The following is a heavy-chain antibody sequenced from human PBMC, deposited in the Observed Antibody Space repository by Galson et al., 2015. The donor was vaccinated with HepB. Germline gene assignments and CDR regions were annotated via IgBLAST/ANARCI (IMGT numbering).Heavy chain of an antibody. CDR3: ARGGYGSGSYYAG. D-gene: IGHD3-10*01. J-gene: IGHJ4*02. V-gene: IGHV3-21*01. CDR2: ISSSSSYI. Sequence: SLRLSCAASGFTVSSYSMNWVRQAPGKGLEWVSSISSSSSYIYYADSVKGRFTISRDNAKNSLYLQMNSLRAEDTAVYYCARGGYGSGSYYAGWGQGTLVTVSS. CDR1: GFTVSSYS.